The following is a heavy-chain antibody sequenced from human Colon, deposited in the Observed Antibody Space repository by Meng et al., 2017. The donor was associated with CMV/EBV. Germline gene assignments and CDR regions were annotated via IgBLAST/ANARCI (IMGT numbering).Heavy chain of an antibody. CDR3: ARLHRAFSNGYGVLDS. Sequence: SETLSLTCTVSGGSISSGSYYWGWIRQPPGKGLEWIGSIYYSGSTYYNPSLKSRVTISVDTSKNQFSLRLDSVTSADTAVYSCARLHRAFSNGYGVLDSWSQGTLVTVSS. CDR1: GGSISSGSYY. D-gene: IGHD5-18*01. V-gene: IGHV4-39*07. J-gene: IGHJ4*02. CDR2: IYYSGST.